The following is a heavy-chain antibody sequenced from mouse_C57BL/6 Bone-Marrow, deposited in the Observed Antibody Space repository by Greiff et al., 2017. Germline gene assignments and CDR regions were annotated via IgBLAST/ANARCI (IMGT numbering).Heavy chain of an antibody. CDR3: ARGENGNYERYFDY. J-gene: IGHJ2*01. D-gene: IGHD2-1*01. V-gene: IGHV1-7*01. CDR2: INPSSGYN. Sequence: QVQLQQSGAELAKPGASVKLSCKASGYTFTSYWMHWVKQRPGQGLEWIGYINPSSGYNKYNQKFKDKATLPADKSSSTAYMQLSSLTYEDSAVYYCARGENGNYERYFDYWGQGTTLTVSS. CDR1: GYTFTSYW.